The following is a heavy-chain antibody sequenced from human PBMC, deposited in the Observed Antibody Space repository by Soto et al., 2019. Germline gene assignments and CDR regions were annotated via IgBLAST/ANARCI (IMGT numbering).Heavy chain of an antibody. V-gene: IGHV1-18*01. CDR3: VRDLDGSGSYYTDY. CDR2: TRPNNGNT. Sequence: ASVKVSCKASGYTFSIYGINWVRQAPGQGLEWMGWTRPNNGNTKYAQNLQGRVTMTTDTSTSTAYMELRSLRSDDTAVYYCVRDLDGSGSYYTDYWGQGTLVTVSS. CDR1: GYTFSIYG. D-gene: IGHD3-10*01. J-gene: IGHJ4*02.